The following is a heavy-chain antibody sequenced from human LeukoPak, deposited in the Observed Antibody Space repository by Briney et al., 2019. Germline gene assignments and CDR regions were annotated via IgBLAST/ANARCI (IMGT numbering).Heavy chain of an antibody. Sequence: ASVKVSCKASGYTFTSYGISWVRQAPGQGLEWMGWISAYNGNTNYAQKLQGRVTMTTDRSTSTAYMELRSLRSDDTGVYYCARVGAANYDILTGLNWFDPWGQGALVTVSS. V-gene: IGHV1-18*01. CDR2: ISAYNGNT. J-gene: IGHJ5*02. CDR3: ARVGAANYDILTGLNWFDP. CDR1: GYTFTSYG. D-gene: IGHD3-9*01.